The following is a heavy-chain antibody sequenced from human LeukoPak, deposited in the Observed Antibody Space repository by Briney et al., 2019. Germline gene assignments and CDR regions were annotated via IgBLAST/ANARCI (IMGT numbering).Heavy chain of an antibody. Sequence: GGSLRLSCAASGFTFSNYAMSWVRLAPGKGLEWVSTLGGGGIDTYYADSVKGRFTISRDNSKNTLYLQMNSLRAEDTAVYYCAKTRVSREYYFDYWGQGTLVTVSS. J-gene: IGHJ4*02. V-gene: IGHV3-23*01. D-gene: IGHD6-13*01. CDR1: GFTFSNYA. CDR3: AKTRVSREYYFDY. CDR2: LGGGGIDT.